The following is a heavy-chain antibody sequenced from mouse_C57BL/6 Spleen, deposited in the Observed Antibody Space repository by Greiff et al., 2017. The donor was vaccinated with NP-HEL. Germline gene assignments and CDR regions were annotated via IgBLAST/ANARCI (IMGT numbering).Heavy chain of an antibody. CDR1: GFTFSSYA. D-gene: IGHD2-5*01. V-gene: IGHV5-4*01. CDR2: ISDGGSYT. Sequence: EVKLVESGGGLVKPGGSLKLSCAASGFTFSSYAMSWVRQTPEKRLEWVATISDGGSYTYYPDNVKGRFTISRDNAKNNLYQQMSHLKSEDTAMYYCAREGVGVTLDYWGQGTTLTVSS. J-gene: IGHJ2*01. CDR3: AREGVGVTLDY.